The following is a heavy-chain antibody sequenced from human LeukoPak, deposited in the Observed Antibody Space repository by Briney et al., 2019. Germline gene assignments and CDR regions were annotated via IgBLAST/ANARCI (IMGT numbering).Heavy chain of an antibody. V-gene: IGHV1-2*02. CDR1: GYIFTDYY. J-gene: IGHJ4*02. CDR3: ARMYYYDSSGP. D-gene: IGHD3-22*01. CDR2: INPKSDGT. Sequence: ASVKVSCKASGYIFTDYYMHWVRQAPGQGLEWMGWINPKSDGTNYAQKFQGRVTMTRDTSISTAYMELSRLRSDDTAVYYCARMYYYDSSGPWGQGTLVTVSS.